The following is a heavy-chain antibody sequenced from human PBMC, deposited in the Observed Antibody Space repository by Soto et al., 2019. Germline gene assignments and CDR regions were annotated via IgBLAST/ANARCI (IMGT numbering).Heavy chain of an antibody. CDR1: GGSISSYY. J-gene: IGHJ6*02. CDR2: IYYSGST. Sequence: SETLSLTCTVSGGSISSYYWSWIRQPPGKGLEWIGSIYYSGSTYYNPSLKSRVTISVDTSKNQFSLKLSSVTAADTAVYYCARLAGYSYGYPYYYGMDVWGQGTTVTVSS. D-gene: IGHD5-18*01. CDR3: ARLAGYSYGYPYYYGMDV. V-gene: IGHV4-59*05.